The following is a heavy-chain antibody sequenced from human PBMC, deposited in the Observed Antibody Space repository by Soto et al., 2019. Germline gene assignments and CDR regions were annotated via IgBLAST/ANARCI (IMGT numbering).Heavy chain of an antibody. CDR3: AREDKTVSCPGGTCSPPRGIDV. Sequence: SETLSLTCTVSGGSMNNYYWSWIRQPPGKGLEWIGYIYSGGSTNYSPSLSSRVTMSLDTSKSQFSLRLDSVSAADTAVYYCAREDKTVSCPGGTCSPPRGIDVWGQGTTVT. J-gene: IGHJ6*02. V-gene: IGHV4-59*01. CDR1: GGSMNNYY. CDR2: IYSGGST. D-gene: IGHD2-8*02.